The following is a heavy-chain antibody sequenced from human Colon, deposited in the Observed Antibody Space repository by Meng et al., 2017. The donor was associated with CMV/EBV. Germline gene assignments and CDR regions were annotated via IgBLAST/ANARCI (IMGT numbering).Heavy chain of an antibody. Sequence: GGSLRLSCAASGFTVSSNYMSWVRQAPGKGLEWVSVIYSGGSTYYADSVKGRFTISRDNSKNTLYLQMNSLRAEDTAVYYCARETASAGGDYGMDVWGQGTTVTVSS. CDR1: GFTVSSNY. CDR2: IYSGGST. CDR3: ARETASAGGDYGMDV. D-gene: IGHD3-16*01. J-gene: IGHJ6*02. V-gene: IGHV3-53*01.